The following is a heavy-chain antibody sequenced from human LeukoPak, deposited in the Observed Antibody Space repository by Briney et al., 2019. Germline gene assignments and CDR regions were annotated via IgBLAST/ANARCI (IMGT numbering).Heavy chain of an antibody. V-gene: IGHV3-9*03. D-gene: IGHD3-3*01. J-gene: IGHJ4*02. CDR1: GFTFDDYA. Sequence: PGGSLRLSCAASGFTFDDYAMHWVRQAPGKGLEWVSGISWNSGSIGYADSVKGRFTISRDNAKNSLYLQMNSLRAEDMALYYCAKGDFLDYWGQGTLVTVSS. CDR2: ISWNSGSI. CDR3: AKGDFLDY.